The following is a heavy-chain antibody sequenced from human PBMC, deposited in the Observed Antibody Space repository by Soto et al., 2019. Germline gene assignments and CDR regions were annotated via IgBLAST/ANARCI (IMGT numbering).Heavy chain of an antibody. CDR1: GGTLSSYT. J-gene: IGHJ4*02. Sequence: GASVKVSCKASGGTLSSYTFSWVRQAPGQGLEWMGRVIPNLGVTNYAKKFQGRFTIVVDTSTSTAYMELNSLRYEDTAVYYCARDKLYCSETSCPHFHYCGQATLVT. CDR2: VIPNLGVT. D-gene: IGHD2-15*01. V-gene: IGHV1-69*04. CDR3: ARDKLYCSETSCPHFHY.